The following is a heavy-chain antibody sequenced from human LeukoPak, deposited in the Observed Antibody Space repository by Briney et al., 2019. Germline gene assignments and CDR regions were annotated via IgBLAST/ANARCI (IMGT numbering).Heavy chain of an antibody. D-gene: IGHD3-10*01. Sequence: GGSLRLSCAASGFTFSSFAMSWVRRPPGKGLEWVSSISGSGGASYYADSVKGRFTISRDNSESTLYLQINSLRAEDTAVFYCAKNYGSGTYYNYFDSWGQGTLVTVSS. CDR1: GFTFSSFA. V-gene: IGHV3-23*01. J-gene: IGHJ4*02. CDR3: AKNYGSGTYYNYFDS. CDR2: ISGSGGAS.